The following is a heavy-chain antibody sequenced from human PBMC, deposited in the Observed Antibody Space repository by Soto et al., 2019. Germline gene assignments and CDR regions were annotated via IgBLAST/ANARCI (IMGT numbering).Heavy chain of an antibody. D-gene: IGHD3-9*01. V-gene: IGHV3-53*01. J-gene: IGHJ4*02. Sequence: GGSLRLSCAAFGFTLAKYTMGWVRQAPGKGLEWVAESFSSGGTQYADSVKGRFTISRDNSRNMVFLQMNGLRVEDTALYYCARDREPDGIWTFDSWGQGALVTVSS. CDR1: GFTLAKYT. CDR2: SFSSGGT. CDR3: ARDREPDGIWTFDS.